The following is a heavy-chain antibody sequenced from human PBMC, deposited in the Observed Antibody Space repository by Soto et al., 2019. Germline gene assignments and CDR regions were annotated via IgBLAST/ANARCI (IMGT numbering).Heavy chain of an antibody. CDR2: IIPILGIA. J-gene: IGHJ4*02. CDR1: GGTFSSYT. CDR3: ARAYYGSGSYYY. Sequence: QVQLVQSGAEVKKPGSSVKVSCKASGGTFSSYTISWVRQAPGQGLEWMGRIIPILGIANYAQKFQGRVTITADKPTSTAYMELSSLRSEDTAVYYCARAYYGSGSYYYWGQGTLVTVSS. D-gene: IGHD3-10*01. V-gene: IGHV1-69*02.